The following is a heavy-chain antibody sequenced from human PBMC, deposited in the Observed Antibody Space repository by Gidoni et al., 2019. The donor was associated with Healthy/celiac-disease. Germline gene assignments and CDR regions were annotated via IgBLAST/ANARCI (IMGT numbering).Heavy chain of an antibody. CDR2: IYTSGST. J-gene: IGHJ3*02. V-gene: IGHV4-4*07. CDR1: GGSISSYY. CDR3: ARADYYDSSGYYPETNDAFDI. D-gene: IGHD3-22*01. Sequence: QVQLQESGPGLVKPSETLSLTCTVSGGSISSYYWRWIRQPAGKGLEWIGRIYTSGSTRYNPSLKSRVTMSVDTSKNQFSLKLSSVTAADTAVYYCARADYYDSSGYYPETNDAFDIWGQGTMVTVSS.